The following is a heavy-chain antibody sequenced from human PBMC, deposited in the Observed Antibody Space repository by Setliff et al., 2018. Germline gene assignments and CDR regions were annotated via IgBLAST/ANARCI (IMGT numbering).Heavy chain of an antibody. CDR2: IKRKTDGLTT. CDR3: TTWPENGGYYYYYYMDV. V-gene: IGHV3-15*07. D-gene: IGHD3-16*01. Sequence: GGSLRLSCAASGFTFSNAWMNWVRQAPGKGLEWVGRIKRKTDGLTTDYAAPVKGRFTISRDDSKNTLSLQMNSLKIEDTAVYYCTTWPENGGYYYYYYMDVWGKGTTVTVSS. CDR1: GFTFSNAW. J-gene: IGHJ6*03.